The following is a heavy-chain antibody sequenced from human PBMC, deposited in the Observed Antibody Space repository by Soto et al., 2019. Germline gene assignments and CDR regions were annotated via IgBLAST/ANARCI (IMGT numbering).Heavy chain of an antibody. CDR3: ASAVTGTRGYYYYGMDV. CDR1: GYTFTSYG. V-gene: IGHV1-18*01. Sequence: ASVKVSCKASGYTFTSYGISWVRQAPGQGLEWMGWISAYNGNTNYAQKLQGRVTMTTDTSTSKAYMELRSLRSDDTAVYYCASAVTGTRGYYYYGMDVWGQGTTVTVSS. J-gene: IGHJ6*02. CDR2: ISAYNGNT. D-gene: IGHD1-7*01.